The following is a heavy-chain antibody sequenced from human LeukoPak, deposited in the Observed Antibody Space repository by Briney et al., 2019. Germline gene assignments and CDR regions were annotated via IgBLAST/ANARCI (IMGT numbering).Heavy chain of an antibody. CDR1: GFTFSNNY. Sequence: GGSLRLSCAASGFTFSNNYMSWVRQAPGKGLEWVSVFYSGGSTYYADSVKGRFIISRHNSKNTGYLQMNSLRPEDTAVYYCARAPRGLSAPFDYWGQGTLVTVSS. CDR3: ARAPRGLSAPFDY. CDR2: FYSGGST. D-gene: IGHD3-16*02. J-gene: IGHJ4*02. V-gene: IGHV3-53*04.